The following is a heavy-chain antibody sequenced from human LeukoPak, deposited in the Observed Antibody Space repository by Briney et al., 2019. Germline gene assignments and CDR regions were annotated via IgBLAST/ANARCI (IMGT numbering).Heavy chain of an antibody. CDR2: IWYDGSNK. CDR3: AKDYGYGDYGYYYHYMVV. V-gene: IGHV3-33*06. CDR1: GFTFSSYG. Sequence: GESLRLSCAASGFTFSSYGMHWVRQAPGKGLEWVAVIWYDGSNKYYADSVKGRFTISRDNSKNTLYLQMNSLRAEDTAVYYCAKDYGYGDYGYYYHYMVVWGKGTTVTVSS. D-gene: IGHD4-17*01. J-gene: IGHJ6*03.